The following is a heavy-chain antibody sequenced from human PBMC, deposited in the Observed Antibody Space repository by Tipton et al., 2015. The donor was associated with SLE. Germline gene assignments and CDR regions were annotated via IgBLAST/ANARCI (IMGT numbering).Heavy chain of an antibody. Sequence: TLSLTCIVSGDSITQSGNWWGWIRQPPEKGLEWIGSIPYGGTAYYNPSLKSRITTSVDMSKNQFSLKLSSVTAADTAVYFCARDLGYGMDVWGPGTTVTVSS. CDR1: GDSITQSGNW. CDR2: IPYGGTA. CDR3: ARDLGYGMDV. V-gene: IGHV4-39*07. J-gene: IGHJ6*02.